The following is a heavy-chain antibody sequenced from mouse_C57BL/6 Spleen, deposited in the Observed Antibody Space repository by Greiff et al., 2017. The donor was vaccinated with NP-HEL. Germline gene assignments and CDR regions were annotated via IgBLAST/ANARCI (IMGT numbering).Heavy chain of an antibody. V-gene: IGHV1-55*01. Sequence: VQLQESGAELVKPGASVKMSCKASGYTFTSYWITWVKQRPGQGLEWIGDIYPGSGSTNYNEKFKSKATLTVDTSSSTAYMQLSSLTSEDSAVYYCARGPYYSALDYWGQGTTLTVSS. D-gene: IGHD2-12*01. CDR3: ARGPYYSALDY. CDR1: GYTFTSYW. CDR2: IYPGSGST. J-gene: IGHJ2*01.